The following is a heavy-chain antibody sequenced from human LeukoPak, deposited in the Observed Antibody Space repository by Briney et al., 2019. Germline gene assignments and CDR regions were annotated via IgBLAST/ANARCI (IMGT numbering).Heavy chain of an antibody. CDR1: GFTFNTYG. CDR3: ARGGVDYYGSGTYYLMYYFDY. J-gene: IGHJ4*02. V-gene: IGHV3-23*01. CDR2: MSGSGGAT. D-gene: IGHD3-10*01. Sequence: GGSLRLSCAASGFTFNTYGMSWVRQAPGKGLEWVSGMSGSGGATYYAASVKGLFTISRDAPHNTLYLKLNRLSAEDTAVYFCARGGVDYYGSGTYYLMYYFDYWGQGALVTVSS.